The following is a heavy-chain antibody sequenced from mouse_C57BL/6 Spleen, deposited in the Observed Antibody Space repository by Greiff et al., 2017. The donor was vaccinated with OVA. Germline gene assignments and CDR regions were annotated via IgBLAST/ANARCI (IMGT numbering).Heavy chain of an antibody. CDR1: GYTFTSYW. D-gene: IGHD1-1*01. Sequence: QVHVKQPGAELVMPGASVKLSCKASGYTFTSYWMHWVKQRPGQGLEWIGEIDPSDSYTNYNQKFKGKSTLTVDKSSSTAYMQLSSLTSEDSAVYYCANSYYGSSPWFAYWGQGTLVTVSA. J-gene: IGHJ3*01. CDR2: IDPSDSYT. V-gene: IGHV1-69*01. CDR3: ANSYYGSSPWFAY.